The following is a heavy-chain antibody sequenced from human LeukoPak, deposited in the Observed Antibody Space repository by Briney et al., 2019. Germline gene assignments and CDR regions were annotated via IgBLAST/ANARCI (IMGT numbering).Heavy chain of an antibody. CDR1: GFTFSSYA. D-gene: IGHD3-10*01. J-gene: IGHJ6*03. CDR2: ISGSGGST. V-gene: IGHV3-23*01. Sequence: GGSLRLSCAASGFTFSSYAMSRVRQAPGKGLEWVSAISGSGGSTYYADSVKGRFTISRDNSKNTLYLQMNSLRAEDTAVYYCAKDEGLLWFGELNYYMDVWGKGTTVTVSS. CDR3: AKDEGLLWFGELNYYMDV.